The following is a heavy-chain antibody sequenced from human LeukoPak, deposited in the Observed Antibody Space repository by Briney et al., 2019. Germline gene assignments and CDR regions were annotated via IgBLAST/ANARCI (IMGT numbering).Heavy chain of an antibody. CDR1: GGSFSGYY. D-gene: IGHD3-22*01. V-gene: IGHV4-34*01. CDR2: INHSGST. Sequence: KPSETLSLTCAVYGGSFSGYYWSWIRQPPGKGLEWIGEINHSGSTNYNPSLKSRVTISVDTSKNQFSLKLSSVTAADTAVYYCAREVARRYYEGSGYWRYWGRETLVTVAS. J-gene: IGHJ4*02. CDR3: AREVARRYYEGSGYWRY.